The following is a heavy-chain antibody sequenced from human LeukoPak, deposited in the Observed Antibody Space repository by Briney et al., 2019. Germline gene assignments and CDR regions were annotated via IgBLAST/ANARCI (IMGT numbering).Heavy chain of an antibody. CDR3: ARDIVVAKYYYYGMDV. J-gene: IGHJ6*02. CDR1: GFTFSSYA. CDR2: ISYDGSNK. V-gene: IGHV3-30-3*01. Sequence: PGRSLRLSCAASGFTFSSYAIHWVRQAPGKGLEWVAVISYDGSNKYYADSVKGRFTISRDNSKNTLYLQMNSLRAEDTAVYYCARDIVVAKYYYYGMDVWGQGTTVTVSS. D-gene: IGHD2-2*01.